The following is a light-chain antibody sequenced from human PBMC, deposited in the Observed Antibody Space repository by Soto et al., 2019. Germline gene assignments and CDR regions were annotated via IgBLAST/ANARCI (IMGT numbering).Light chain of an antibody. CDR3: ASWDDSLSGGV. CDR2: TDY. Sequence: QSVLTQPPSASGTPGQRVIISCSGSNSNIGTYTVNWYQQLPGTAPKLLIYTDYQRPSGVPDRFSGSKSGTSASLAISGLQSEDEADYYCASWDDSLSGGVFGGGTHLTVL. CDR1: NSNIGTYT. V-gene: IGLV1-44*01. J-gene: IGLJ7*01.